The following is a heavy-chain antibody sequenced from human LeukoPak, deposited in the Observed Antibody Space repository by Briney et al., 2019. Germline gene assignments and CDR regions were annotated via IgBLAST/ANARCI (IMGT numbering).Heavy chain of an antibody. CDR1: GGSVSSGSYY. D-gene: IGHD3-3*01. Sequence: SETLSLTCTVSGGSVSSGSYYWSWIRQPPGKGLERIGYIYYSGSTNYNPSLKSRVTISVDTSKNQFSLKLSSVTAADTAVYYCARGPPYYDFWSGYYTDYYYYMDVWGKGTTVTVSS. V-gene: IGHV4-61*01. CDR2: IYYSGST. J-gene: IGHJ6*03. CDR3: ARGPPYYDFWSGYYTDYYYYMDV.